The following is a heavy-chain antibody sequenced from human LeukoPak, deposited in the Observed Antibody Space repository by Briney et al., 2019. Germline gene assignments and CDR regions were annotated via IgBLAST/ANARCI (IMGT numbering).Heavy chain of an antibody. D-gene: IGHD5-18*01. V-gene: IGHV4-59*11. CDR3: TTIKRGDIFGYFDF. CDR2: VFDSGRT. J-gene: IGHJ4*02. Sequence: PSETLSLTCTVSGGSMTTHHWNWIRQTPGKGLEGIGYVFDSGRTKVNPSLKSRVTLSADTSKNQLSLRLSSVTAADTAMYYCTTIKRGDIFGYFDFWGQGILVTVSS. CDR1: GGSMTTHH.